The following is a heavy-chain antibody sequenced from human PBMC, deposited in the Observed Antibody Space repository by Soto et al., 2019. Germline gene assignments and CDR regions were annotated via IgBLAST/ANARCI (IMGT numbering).Heavy chain of an antibody. CDR1: GFTFSSYA. Sequence: GGSLRLSCAASGFTFSSYAMSWVRQAPGKGLEWVSAISGSGGSTYYADSVKGRFTISRDNSKNTLYLQMNSLRAEDSAVDSCARSPQGGDPDFFDFWGQGTLVTVSS. V-gene: IGHV3-23*01. J-gene: IGHJ4*02. CDR3: ARSPQGGDPDFFDF. D-gene: IGHD3-10*01. CDR2: ISGSGGST.